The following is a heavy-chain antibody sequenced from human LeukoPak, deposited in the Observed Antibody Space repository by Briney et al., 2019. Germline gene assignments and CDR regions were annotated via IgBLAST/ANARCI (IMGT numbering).Heavy chain of an antibody. CDR1: GGTFSGYA. CDR2: IIPIFGTA. J-gene: IGHJ4*02. V-gene: IGHV1-69*01. CDR3: ARGGGGDFWSGYYPFDY. D-gene: IGHD3-3*01. Sequence: ASVKVSCKASGGTFSGYAISWVRQAPGQGLEWMGGIIPIFGTANYAQKFQGRVTITADESTSTAYVELSSLRSEDTAVYYCARGGGGDFWSGYYPFDYWGQGTLVTVSS.